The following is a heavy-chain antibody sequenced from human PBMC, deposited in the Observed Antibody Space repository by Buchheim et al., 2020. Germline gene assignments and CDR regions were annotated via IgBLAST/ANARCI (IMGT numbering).Heavy chain of an antibody. CDR1: GFTFSSYG. D-gene: IGHD3-22*01. J-gene: IGHJ3*02. Sequence: QVQLVESGGGVVQPGRSLRLSCAASGFTFSSYGMHWVRQAPGKGLEWVADIWYDGSNKYYADSVKGRFTIYRDNSKKTQYLQMNSLRAEDTAVYYCARSAGAYDSSGYYYVAPLDAFDIWGQGT. CDR2: IWYDGSNK. V-gene: IGHV3-33*01. CDR3: ARSAGAYDSSGYYYVAPLDAFDI.